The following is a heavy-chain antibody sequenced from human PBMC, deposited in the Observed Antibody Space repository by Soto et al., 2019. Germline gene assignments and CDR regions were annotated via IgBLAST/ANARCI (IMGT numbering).Heavy chain of an antibody. CDR2: IYYSGST. V-gene: IGHV4-61*08. D-gene: IGHD4-17*01. Sequence: PSETLSLTCTVSGGSISCGGYYWSWIRQHPGKGLEWIGYIYYSGSTNYNPSLKSRVTISVDTSKNQFSLKLSSVTAADTAVYYCARLVNYGDYEFDYWGQGTLVTVSS. J-gene: IGHJ4*02. CDR3: ARLVNYGDYEFDY. CDR1: GGSISCGGYY.